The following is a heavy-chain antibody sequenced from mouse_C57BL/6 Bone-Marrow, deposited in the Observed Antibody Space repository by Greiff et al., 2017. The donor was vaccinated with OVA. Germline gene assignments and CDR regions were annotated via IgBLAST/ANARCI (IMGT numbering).Heavy chain of an antibody. D-gene: IGHD1-1*01. V-gene: IGHV1-82*01. CDR3: ASILQREFDY. CDR1: GYAFSSSW. J-gene: IGHJ2*01. CDR2: IYPGDGDT. Sequence: QVQLQQSGPELVKPGASVKISCKASGYAFSSSWMNWVKQRPGKGLEWIGRIYPGDGDTNYNGKFKGKATLTADKSSSTAYMQLSSLTSEDSAVYYCASILQREFDYWVQGTTLTVS.